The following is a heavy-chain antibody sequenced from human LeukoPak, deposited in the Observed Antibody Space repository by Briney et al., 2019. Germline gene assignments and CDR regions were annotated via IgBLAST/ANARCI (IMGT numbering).Heavy chain of an antibody. J-gene: IGHJ4*02. V-gene: IGHV1-18*01. D-gene: IGHD4-11*01. CDR2: RAYNPNT. Sequence: RAYNPNTNYAQKLQARVTMTTDTSTSTAYMELRSLRSDDTAVYYCARSFLLTTLYYFDYWGQGTLVTVSS. CDR3: ARSFLLTTLYYFDY.